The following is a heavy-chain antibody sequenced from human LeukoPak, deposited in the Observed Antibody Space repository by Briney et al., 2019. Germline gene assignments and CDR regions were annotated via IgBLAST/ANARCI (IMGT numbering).Heavy chain of an antibody. D-gene: IGHD3-22*01. CDR1: GFSFSSYA. CDR3: AKVINSGYYYYFDY. CDR2: ISHSSSST. V-gene: IGHV3-23*01. J-gene: IGHJ4*02. Sequence: PGGSLRLSCAGSGFSFSSYAMSWVRQAPGKGLEWVSAISHSSSSTYYVDSVKGRFTISRDNSKNTVYMQMNSLRVEDTAVYHCAKVINSGYYYYFDYWGQGTLVTVSS.